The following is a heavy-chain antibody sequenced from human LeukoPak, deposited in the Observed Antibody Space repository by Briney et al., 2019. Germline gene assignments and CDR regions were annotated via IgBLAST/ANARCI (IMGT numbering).Heavy chain of an antibody. CDR1: GGSLRGYY. CDR3: ARGSASAPTGM. V-gene: IGHV4-59*01. D-gene: IGHD3-3*01. CDR2: INSIGST. J-gene: IGHJ6*01. Sequence: PSETLSLTCSVSGGSLRGYYWNWIRQPPGNVLEWIAYINSIGSTNYNPTLKSRVTISSDTSKNHFSLTLSSVSAADTAVYYCARGSASAPTGM.